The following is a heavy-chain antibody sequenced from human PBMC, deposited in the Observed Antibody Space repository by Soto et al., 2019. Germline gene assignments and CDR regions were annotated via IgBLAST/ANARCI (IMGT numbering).Heavy chain of an antibody. CDR2: FDPEDGET. CDR1: GYTLTELS. CDR3: ATGTYYYGSGSYSYYFDY. Sequence: ASVKVSCKVSGYTLTELSMHWVLQAPGKGLEWMGGFDPEDGETIYAQKFQGRVTMTEDTSTDTAYMELSSLRSEDTAVYYCATGTYYYGSGSYSYYFDYWGQGTLVTVSS. J-gene: IGHJ4*02. V-gene: IGHV1-24*01. D-gene: IGHD3-10*01.